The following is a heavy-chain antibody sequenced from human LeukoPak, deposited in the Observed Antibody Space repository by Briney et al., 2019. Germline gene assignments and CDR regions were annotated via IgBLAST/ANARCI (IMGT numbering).Heavy chain of an antibody. CDR1: GYTLTELS. Sequence: ASVKVSRKVSGYTLTELSIHWVRQAPGKGLEWMGGFDPEDGETIYAQKFQGRVTMTEDKSTDTAYMELSSLRSEDTAVYYCATQRGYYGSGNNWFDPWGQGTLVTVSS. CDR2: FDPEDGET. CDR3: ATQRGYYGSGNNWFDP. V-gene: IGHV1-24*01. J-gene: IGHJ5*02. D-gene: IGHD3-10*01.